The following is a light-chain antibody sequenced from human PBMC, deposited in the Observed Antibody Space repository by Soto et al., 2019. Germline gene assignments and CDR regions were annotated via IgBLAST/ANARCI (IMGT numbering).Light chain of an antibody. CDR3: QQYYDYPPLI. CDR1: RNINRK. CDR2: GAS. Sequence: EIVMTQSPATLSVSPGERATLSCRASRNINRKLAWYQQKPGQAPRLLISGASTRATGIPARFSGSGSWTEFTLTISSLQSEDFAVYYCQQYYDYPPLIFAGGTKVEIK. J-gene: IGKJ4*01. V-gene: IGKV3-15*01.